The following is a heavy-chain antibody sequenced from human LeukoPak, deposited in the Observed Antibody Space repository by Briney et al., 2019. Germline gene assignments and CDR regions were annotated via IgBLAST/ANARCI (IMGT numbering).Heavy chain of an antibody. CDR1: GFTFDDCA. J-gene: IGHJ4*02. CDR2: ISWNSGSI. Sequence: PGRSLRLSCAASGFTFDDCAMHWVRQAPGKGLEWVSGISWNSGSIGYADSVKGRFTISRDNAKNSLYLQMNSLRAEDTALYYCAKDGRFRGYCTNGVCYGFDYWGQGTLVTVSS. V-gene: IGHV3-9*01. D-gene: IGHD2-8*01. CDR3: AKDGRFRGYCTNGVCYGFDY.